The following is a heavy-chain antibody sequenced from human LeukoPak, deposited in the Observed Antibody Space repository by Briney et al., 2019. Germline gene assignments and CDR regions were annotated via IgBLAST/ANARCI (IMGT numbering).Heavy chain of an antibody. J-gene: IGHJ4*02. CDR3: ARGGGVDILTGFQY. V-gene: IGHV1-69*04. D-gene: IGHD3-9*01. Sequence: ASVEVSCKASGGTFTNYAIDWVRQAPGQGLEWMGRIIPILDVTNYAQKFQGRVTITADQSTSTAYMELSSLRSEDTAVYYCARGGGVDILTGFQYWGQGTLVTVSS. CDR2: IIPILDVT. CDR1: GGTFTNYA.